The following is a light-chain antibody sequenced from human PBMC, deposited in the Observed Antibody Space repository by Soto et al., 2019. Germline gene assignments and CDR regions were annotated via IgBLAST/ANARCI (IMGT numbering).Light chain of an antibody. CDR2: GAS. CDR1: QSVSGNF. J-gene: IGKJ4*01. CDR3: RQYGRSLGFA. V-gene: IGKV3-20*01. Sequence: EIVLTQAPGTLSLSPGERPTLSCRASQSVSGNFLAWYQEKAGQAPXLXXYGASTRPTGIPDRFSGSGSGTDFTLTISRLEPEDFAVYYCRQYGRSLGFAFGGGTKVDIK.